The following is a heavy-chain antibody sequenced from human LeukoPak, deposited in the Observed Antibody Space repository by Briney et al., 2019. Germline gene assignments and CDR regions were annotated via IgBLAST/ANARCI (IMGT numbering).Heavy chain of an antibody. CDR3: ARDPYSSSWSYGMDV. Sequence: GGSLRLSCAASGFTFTSYAMSWVRQAPGKGLEWVSAVSGSGASTYYGDSVKGRFTISRDNSKNTLYLQVDSLRAEDTAVYYCARDPYSSSWSYGMDVWGQGTAVTVSS. CDR1: GFTFTSYA. CDR2: VSGSGAST. D-gene: IGHD6-13*01. V-gene: IGHV3-23*01. J-gene: IGHJ6*02.